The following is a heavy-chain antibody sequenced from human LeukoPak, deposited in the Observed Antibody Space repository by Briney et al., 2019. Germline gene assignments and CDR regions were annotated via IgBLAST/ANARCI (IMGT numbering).Heavy chain of an antibody. Sequence: GGSLRLSCAASGFTFRSRGMHWVRQAPGKGLEWVAVIWYDGSNKYCADSVKGRFTISRDNSKNTLYLQMNSLRAEDTAVYYCAIYDSSGYYNYWGQGTLVTVSS. J-gene: IGHJ4*02. CDR2: IWYDGSNK. V-gene: IGHV3-33*01. CDR1: GFTFRSRG. CDR3: AIYDSSGYYNY. D-gene: IGHD3-22*01.